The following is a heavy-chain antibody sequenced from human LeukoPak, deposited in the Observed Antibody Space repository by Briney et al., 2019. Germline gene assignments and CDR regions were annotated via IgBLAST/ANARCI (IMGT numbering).Heavy chain of an antibody. CDR3: AREDTAMAKFYYYYGMDV. D-gene: IGHD5-18*01. V-gene: IGHV1-69*13. CDR1: GGTFSSYA. CDR2: IIPIFGTA. J-gene: IGHJ6*02. Sequence: SVKVSCKASGGTFSSYAISWVRQAPGQGLEWMGGIIPIFGTANYAQKFQGRVTITADESTSTAYMELSSLRSEDTAVYYCAREDTAMAKFYYYYGMDVWGQGTTVTVSS.